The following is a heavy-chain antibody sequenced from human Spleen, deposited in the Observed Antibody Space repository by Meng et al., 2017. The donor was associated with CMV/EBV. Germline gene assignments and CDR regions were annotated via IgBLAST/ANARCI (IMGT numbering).Heavy chain of an antibody. J-gene: IGHJ4*02. Sequence: SSNYYWGWIRQPPGKGLEWIGNVFYSRTTYYNPSLKSRVMISVDTSKNQLSLKVLSATAADTAVYFCARAHIATEDFATSGFPSFDHWGQGTLVTVSS. V-gene: IGHV4-39*07. D-gene: IGHD3-22*01. CDR1: SSNYY. CDR2: VFYSRTT. CDR3: ARAHIATEDFATSGFPSFDH.